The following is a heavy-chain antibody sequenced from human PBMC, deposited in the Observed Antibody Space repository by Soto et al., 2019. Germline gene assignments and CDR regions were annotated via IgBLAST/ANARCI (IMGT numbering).Heavy chain of an antibody. Sequence: EVQLVESGGGLVKPGGSLRLSCAASGFTFSNAWMSWVRQAPGKGLEWVGRIKSKTDGGTTDYAAPVKGRFTISRDDSKNTLYLQMNSLKTEDTAVYYCATALGLGSPSDYWGQGTLVTVSS. CDR1: GFTFSNAW. J-gene: IGHJ4*02. CDR3: ATALGLGSPSDY. V-gene: IGHV3-15*01. D-gene: IGHD4-17*01. CDR2: IKSKTDGGTT.